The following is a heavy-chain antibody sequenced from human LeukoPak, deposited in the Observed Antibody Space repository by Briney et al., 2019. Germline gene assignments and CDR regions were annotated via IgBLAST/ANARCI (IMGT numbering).Heavy chain of an antibody. CDR1: GFTFDDYA. V-gene: IGHV3-9*01. J-gene: IGHJ4*02. Sequence: GGSLRLSCAASGFTFDDYAMHCVRQAPGKGLEWVSGISWNSGSIGYADSVKGRFTISRDNAKNSLYLQMNSLRAEDTALYYCAKDTGSSGPFDYWGQGTLVTVSS. CDR3: AKDTGSSGPFDY. CDR2: ISWNSGSI. D-gene: IGHD6-19*01.